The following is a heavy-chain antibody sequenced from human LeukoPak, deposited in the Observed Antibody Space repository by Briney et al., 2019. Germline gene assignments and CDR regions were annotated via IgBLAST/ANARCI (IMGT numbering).Heavy chain of an antibody. V-gene: IGHV3-21*04. CDR2: ISSSSSYI. Sequence: GGSLRLPCAASGFTFSSYSMNWVRQAPGKGLEWVSSISSSSSYIYYADSVKGRFTISSDKSKNTLFLQMNSLRAEDTALYYCAKGLETESRLDSWGQGTLVTVSS. J-gene: IGHJ4*02. CDR3: AKGLETESRLDS. D-gene: IGHD1-1*01. CDR1: GFTFSSYS.